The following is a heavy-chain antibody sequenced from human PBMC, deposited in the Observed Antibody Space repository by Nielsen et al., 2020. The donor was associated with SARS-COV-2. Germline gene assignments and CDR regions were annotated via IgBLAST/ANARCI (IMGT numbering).Heavy chain of an antibody. V-gene: IGHV4-34*01. CDR3: ARGKTQPHYYGSGSYYYYYYGMDV. Sequence: WIRQPPGKGLEWIGEINDSGSTNYNPSLKSRVTISVDTSKNQFSLKLSSVTAADTAVYYCARGKTQPHYYGSGSYYYYYYGMDVWGQGTTVTVSS. CDR2: INDSGST. D-gene: IGHD3-10*01. J-gene: IGHJ6*02.